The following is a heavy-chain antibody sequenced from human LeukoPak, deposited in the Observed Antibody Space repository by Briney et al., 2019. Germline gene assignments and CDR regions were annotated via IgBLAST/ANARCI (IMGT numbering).Heavy chain of an antibody. CDR2: IYYSGST. CDR3: ARGKPEYYYDSSGYYPLDY. Sequence: SETLSLTCTVSGGSISSGGYYWSWIRQHPGKGLEWIGYIYYSGSTYYNPSLKSRVTISVDTSKNQFSLKLSSVTAADTAVYYCARGKPEYYYDSSGYYPLDYWGQGTLVTVSS. J-gene: IGHJ4*02. CDR1: GGSISSGGYY. D-gene: IGHD3-22*01. V-gene: IGHV4-31*03.